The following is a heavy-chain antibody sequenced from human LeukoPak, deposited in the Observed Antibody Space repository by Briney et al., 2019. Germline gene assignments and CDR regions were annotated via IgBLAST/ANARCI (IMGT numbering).Heavy chain of an antibody. V-gene: IGHV3-30*02. Sequence: PGGSLRLSCAASGFTFSSYGMHWVRQAPGKGLEWVAFIRYDGSNKYYADSVKGRFTISRDNSKNTLYLQMNSLRAEDTAVYYCTTCYYYYMDVWGKGTTVTISS. J-gene: IGHJ6*03. CDR3: TTCYYYYMDV. D-gene: IGHD1-14*01. CDR2: IRYDGSNK. CDR1: GFTFSSYG.